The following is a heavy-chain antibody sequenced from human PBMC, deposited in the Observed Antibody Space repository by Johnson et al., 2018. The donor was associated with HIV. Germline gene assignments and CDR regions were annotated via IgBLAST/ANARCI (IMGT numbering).Heavy chain of an antibody. CDR3: ARPPFLVVTSFYAFDI. V-gene: IGHV3-30-3*01. CDR1: GFSFTKYA. Sequence: QVQLVESGGGVVQPGRSLRLSCAASGFSFTKYAMHWVRQAPGKGLEWVAIISYDGNNKYYADSVKGRFTISRDNSKNTLYLQMNSLRAEDTAVYYFARPPFLVVTSFYAFDILGQGTMVIVSS. D-gene: IGHD2-21*02. CDR2: ISYDGNNK. J-gene: IGHJ3*02.